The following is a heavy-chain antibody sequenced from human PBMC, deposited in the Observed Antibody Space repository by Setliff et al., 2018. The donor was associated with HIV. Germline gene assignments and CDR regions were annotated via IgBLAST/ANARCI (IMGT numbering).Heavy chain of an antibody. V-gene: IGHV3-23*01. Sequence: HPGGSLRLSCAASGFTFSTYRMNWVRQAPGKGLEWVSSISSGGEIMFYADSVKGRFTISRDNSKNTLYLQMISLRADDTAVYYCAKSLLVAGNDYWGQGTLVTVSS. J-gene: IGHJ4*02. CDR2: ISSGGEIM. D-gene: IGHD2-8*02. CDR1: GFTFSTYR. CDR3: AKSLLVAGNDY.